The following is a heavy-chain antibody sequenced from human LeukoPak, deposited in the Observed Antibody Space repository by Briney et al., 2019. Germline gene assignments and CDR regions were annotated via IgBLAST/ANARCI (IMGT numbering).Heavy chain of an antibody. CDR2: IKQDGSEK. D-gene: IGHD6-19*01. CDR3: ARGDFQWLVPPYYFDY. J-gene: IGHJ4*02. Sequence: PGGSLRLSCAASGFTFSSYWMSWVRQAPGKGLEWVANIKQDGSEKYYVDSVKGRFTISRDNAKNSLYLQMNSLRAEDTAVYYCARGDFQWLVPPYYFDYWGQGTLVTVSS. V-gene: IGHV3-7*01. CDR1: GFTFSSYW.